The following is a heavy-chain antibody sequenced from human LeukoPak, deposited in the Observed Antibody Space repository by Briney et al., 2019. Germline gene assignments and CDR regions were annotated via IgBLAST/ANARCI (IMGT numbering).Heavy chain of an antibody. CDR3: ARSGLVLGATTVQTPDADFDY. J-gene: IGHJ4*02. D-gene: IGHD5-24*01. Sequence: SETLSLTCTVSGGSISSYYWSWIRQPAGKGLEWIGRIYTSGSTNYNPSLKSRVTISVDTSKNQFSLKLSSVPAADTAVYYCARSGLVLGATTVQTPDADFDYWGQGTLVTVSS. CDR2: IYTSGST. CDR1: GGSISSYY. V-gene: IGHV4-4*07.